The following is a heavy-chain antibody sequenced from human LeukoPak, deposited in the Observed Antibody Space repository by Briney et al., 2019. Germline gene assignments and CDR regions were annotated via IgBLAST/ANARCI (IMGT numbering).Heavy chain of an antibody. D-gene: IGHD3-3*01. CDR1: GGSISSGDYY. Sequence: PSETLSLTCTVSGGSISSGDYYWSWIRQPPGKGLEWIGYIYYSGSTYYNPSLKSRVTISVDTSKNQFSLKLSSVTAADTAVYYCARDTGTIFGVEIDYWGQGTLVTVSS. J-gene: IGHJ4*02. CDR2: IYYSGST. CDR3: ARDTGTIFGVEIDY. V-gene: IGHV4-30-4*08.